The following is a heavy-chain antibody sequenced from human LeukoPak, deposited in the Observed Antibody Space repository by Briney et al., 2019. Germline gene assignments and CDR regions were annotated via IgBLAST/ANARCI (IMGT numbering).Heavy chain of an antibody. CDR3: ARPDEDRGYSYGYNY. V-gene: IGHV1-69*13. D-gene: IGHD5-18*01. J-gene: IGHJ4*02. Sequence: SVKVSCKASGYTFTSYGISWVRQAPGQGLEWMGGIIPIFGTANYAQKFQGRVTITADESTSTAYMELSSLRSEDTAVYYCARPDEDRGYSYGYNYWGQGTLVTVSS. CDR1: GYTFTSYG. CDR2: IIPIFGTA.